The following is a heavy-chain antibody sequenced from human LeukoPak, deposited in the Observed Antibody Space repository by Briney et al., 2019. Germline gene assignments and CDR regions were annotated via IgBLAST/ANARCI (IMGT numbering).Heavy chain of an antibody. J-gene: IGHJ5*02. Sequence: GGSLRLSCAASGFTFSSYWMHWVRQAPGKGLVWVSRINSDGSSTSYADSVKGRFTISRDNAKNTLYLQMNSLRAEDTAVYYCAGVTYYYGSRYPWGQGTLVTVSS. CDR3: AGVTYYYGSRYP. V-gene: IGHV3-74*01. CDR2: INSDGSST. CDR1: GFTFSSYW. D-gene: IGHD3-10*01.